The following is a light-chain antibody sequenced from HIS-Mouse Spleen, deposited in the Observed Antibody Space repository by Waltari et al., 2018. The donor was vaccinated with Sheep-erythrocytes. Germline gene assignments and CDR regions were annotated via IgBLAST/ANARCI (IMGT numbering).Light chain of an antibody. Sequence: QSALTQPRSVSGSPGQSVTISCTGPSRDVGGYNYVSWYQQHPGKAPKLTIYDVSKRPSGVPDRFSGSKSGNTASLTISGLQAEDEADYYCCSYAGSYNHVFATGTKVTVL. CDR1: SRDVGGYNY. CDR3: CSYAGSYNHV. J-gene: IGLJ1*01. V-gene: IGLV2-11*01. CDR2: DVS.